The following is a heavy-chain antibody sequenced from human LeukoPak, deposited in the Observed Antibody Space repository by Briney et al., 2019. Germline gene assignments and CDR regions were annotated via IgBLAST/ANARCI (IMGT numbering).Heavy chain of an antibody. J-gene: IGHJ4*02. CDR1: GGSISSYY. Sequence: SETLSLTCTVSGGSISSYYWSWIRQPPGKGLEWIGYIYYSGSTNYNPSLKSRVTISVDTSKNQFSLKLSSVTAAATAVYYCARVMGGSYSTLLDYWGQGTLVTVSS. CDR3: ARVMGGSYSTLLDY. D-gene: IGHD1-26*01. V-gene: IGHV4-59*01. CDR2: IYYSGST.